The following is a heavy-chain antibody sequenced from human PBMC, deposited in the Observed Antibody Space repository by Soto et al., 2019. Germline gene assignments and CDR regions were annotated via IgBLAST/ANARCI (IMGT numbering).Heavy chain of an antibody. V-gene: IGHV5-51*01. D-gene: IGHD2-15*01. CDR2: IYPGDSDT. CDR1: GYSFTSYW. Sequence: KNHGESLKISCKGSGYSFTSYWIGWVRQMPGKGLEWMGIIYPGDSDTRYSPSFQGQVTISADKSISTAYLQWSSLKASDTAMYYCARQAPRYCSGGSCYFIIYYFDYWGQGTLVTVSS. CDR3: ARQAPRYCSGGSCYFIIYYFDY. J-gene: IGHJ4*02.